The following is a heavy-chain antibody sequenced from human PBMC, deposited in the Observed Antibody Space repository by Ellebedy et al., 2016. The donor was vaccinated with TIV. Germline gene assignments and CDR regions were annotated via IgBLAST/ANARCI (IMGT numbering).Heavy chain of an antibody. CDR3: ARRVAFDY. D-gene: IGHD2-15*01. V-gene: IGHV3-11*01. CDR1: GFTLSDHY. CDR2: IDVSGTTI. Sequence: GESLKISCVASGFTLSDHYVSWIRQAPGKGLEWIAYIDVSGTTIKYSDSVRGRFTISRDTARNSVDLEMNSLGVEDSGVYYCARRVAFDYWGQGTWVTVSS. J-gene: IGHJ4*02.